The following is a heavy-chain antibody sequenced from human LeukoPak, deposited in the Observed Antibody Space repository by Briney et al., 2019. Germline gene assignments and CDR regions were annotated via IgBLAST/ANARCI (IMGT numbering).Heavy chain of an antibody. CDR1: GFTFDDYA. D-gene: IGHD5-18*01. J-gene: IGHJ3*02. CDR2: INSDGSST. Sequence: PGRSLRLSCAASGFTFDDYAMHWVRQAPGKGLVWVSRINSDGSSTSYADSVKGRFTISRDNAKNTLYLQMNSLRAEDTAVYYCARAPYTAMVLDAFDIWGQGTMVTVSS. CDR3: ARAPYTAMVLDAFDI. V-gene: IGHV3-74*01.